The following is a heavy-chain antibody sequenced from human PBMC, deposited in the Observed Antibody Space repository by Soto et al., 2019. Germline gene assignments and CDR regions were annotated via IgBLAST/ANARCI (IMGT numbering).Heavy chain of an antibody. V-gene: IGHV4-39*07. J-gene: IGHJ4*02. CDR3: ARAITFCWLVFEN. CDR1: GGSISSGDF. CDR2: IYHSGGT. D-gene: IGHD3-9*01. Sequence: SETLPLTCTVFGGSISSGDFYRSWVRQTPGKGLEWIGAIYHSGGTNYNPSLKSRVTISVDKSKNQFSLKPTSVTAADTAVYYGARAITFCWLVFENWGQGTLVTVTS.